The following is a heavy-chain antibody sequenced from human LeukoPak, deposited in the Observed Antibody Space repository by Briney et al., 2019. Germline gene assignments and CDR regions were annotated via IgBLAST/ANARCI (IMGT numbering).Heavy chain of an antibody. D-gene: IGHD6-13*01. CDR2: IYYSGST. Sequence: SETLSLTCTVSGGSISSYYWSWIRQPPGKGLEWIGYIYYSGSTNYNPSLKSRVTISVDTSKNQFYLKLSSVTAADTAVYYCARESGSSWVYGMDVWGQGTTVTVSS. J-gene: IGHJ6*02. CDR3: ARESGSSWVYGMDV. CDR1: GGSISSYY. V-gene: IGHV4-59*01.